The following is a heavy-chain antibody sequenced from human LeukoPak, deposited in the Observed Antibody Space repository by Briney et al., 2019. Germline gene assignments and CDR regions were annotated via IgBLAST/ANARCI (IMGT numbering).Heavy chain of an antibody. CDR2: IYYSGST. Sequence: PSETLSLTCTVSGGSISSSSYYWGWIRQPPGKGLEWIGSIYYSGSTYYNPSLKSRVTISVDTSKNQFSLKLSSVTAADTAVYYCARGVRGWRTEFDYWGQGTLVTVSS. CDR1: GGSISSSSYY. V-gene: IGHV4-39*07. CDR3: ARGVRGWRTEFDY. J-gene: IGHJ4*02. D-gene: IGHD6-19*01.